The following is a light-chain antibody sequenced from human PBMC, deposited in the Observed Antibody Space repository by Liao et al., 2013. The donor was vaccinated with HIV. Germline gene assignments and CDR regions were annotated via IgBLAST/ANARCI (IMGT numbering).Light chain of an antibody. CDR3: QVWESSSDHVV. J-gene: IGLJ2*01. V-gene: IGLV3-21*01. CDR2: YDS. CDR1: NIGSTS. Sequence: SYELTQPPSVSVAPGETAKITCGGNNIGSTSVHWYQQKPGQAPVLVIYYDSDRPSGIPERFSGSNSGNTATLTISRVEAGDEADYYCQVWESSSDHVVFGGGTKLTVL.